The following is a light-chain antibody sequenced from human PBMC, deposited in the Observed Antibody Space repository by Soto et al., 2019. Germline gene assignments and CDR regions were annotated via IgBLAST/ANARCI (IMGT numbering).Light chain of an antibody. J-gene: IGLJ3*02. V-gene: IGLV2-8*01. Sequence: QSALTQPPSASGSPGQSVTISGPGTSSEVVGYNYVSWYQQHPGKAPKFMIYDVSERPSGVPGRFSGSKSGNTASLTVSVLRAEDEADYYCSSYAGTNNVLFGGGTKLTVL. CDR2: DVS. CDR3: SSYAGTNNVL. CDR1: SSEVVGYNY.